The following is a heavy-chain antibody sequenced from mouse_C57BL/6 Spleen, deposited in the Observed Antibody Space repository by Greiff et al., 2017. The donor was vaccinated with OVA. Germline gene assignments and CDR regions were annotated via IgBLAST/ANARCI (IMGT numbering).Heavy chain of an antibody. Sequence: VQLQQPGAELVKPGASVKIPCKASGYTFTDYNMDWVKQSHGKSLEWIGDINPNNGGTIYNQKFKGKATLTVDKSSSTAYMELRSLTSEDTAVYYCARGPLLAYWGQGTLVTVSA. CDR1: GYTFTDYN. CDR3: ARGPLLAY. CDR2: INPNNGGT. V-gene: IGHV1-18*01. J-gene: IGHJ3*01.